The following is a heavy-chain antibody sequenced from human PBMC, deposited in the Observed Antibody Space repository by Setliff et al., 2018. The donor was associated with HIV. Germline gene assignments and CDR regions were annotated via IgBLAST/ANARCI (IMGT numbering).Heavy chain of an antibody. D-gene: IGHD2-8*01. Sequence: GASVKVSCKASGGTLSNYPISWVRQVRGQGLEWMGRISPVLRTTKYGQEFQGRVSITADTSTNTVYMELSSPRFEDTAVYYCAREFIPVMYARQGGRFDPWGQGTLVTVSS. V-gene: IGHV1-69*08. CDR2: ISPVLRTT. CDR3: AREFIPVMYARQGGRFDP. J-gene: IGHJ5*02. CDR1: GGTLSNYP.